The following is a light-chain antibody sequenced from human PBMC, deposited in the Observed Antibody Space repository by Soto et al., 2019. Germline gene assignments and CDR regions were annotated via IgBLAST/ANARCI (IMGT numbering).Light chain of an antibody. CDR1: ASDVGGYGN. Sequence: QSALTQPASVSGSPGQSIAISCTGTASDVGGYGNLSWYQQHPGRAPKLIIYEVTNRPSGVSNRFSASKSGNTAYLTISGLQAEDEADYYCNSYTTTYTLVFGTGTKLTVL. V-gene: IGLV2-14*03. J-gene: IGLJ1*01. CDR2: EVT. CDR3: NSYTTTYTLV.